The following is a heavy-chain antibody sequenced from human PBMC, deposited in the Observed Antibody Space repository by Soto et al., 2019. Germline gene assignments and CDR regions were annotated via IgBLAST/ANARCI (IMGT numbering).Heavy chain of an antibody. V-gene: IGHV4-30-4*01. CDR1: GGSISSGDYY. Sequence: QVQLQESGPGPGKPSQTLSLTCTVSGGSISSGDYYWSWIRQPPGKGLEWIGSIYYSGSTYYKPSLKSRVTISLDTSKNQFSLKLSSVTAADTAVYYCASEGLRCLRLDFQHWGQGTLVTVSS. CDR3: ASEGLRCLRLDFQH. D-gene: IGHD4-17*01. CDR2: IYYSGST. J-gene: IGHJ1*01.